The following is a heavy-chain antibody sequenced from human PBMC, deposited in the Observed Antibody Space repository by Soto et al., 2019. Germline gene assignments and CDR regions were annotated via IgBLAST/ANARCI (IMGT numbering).Heavy chain of an antibody. V-gene: IGHV1-18*01. D-gene: IGHD6-19*01. J-gene: IGHJ4*02. CDR2: VNAYNCNT. CDR1: GYTFTSYG. Sequence: QVQLVQSGAEVKKPGASVKVSCKASGYTFTSYGISWVRQAPGQGLEWMGWVNAYNCNTNYAQKFQGRVTMTTETSTSTGYMELRSLRSDDTAVYYCAREAVSGRTGFDYWGQGTLVTVSS. CDR3: AREAVSGRTGFDY.